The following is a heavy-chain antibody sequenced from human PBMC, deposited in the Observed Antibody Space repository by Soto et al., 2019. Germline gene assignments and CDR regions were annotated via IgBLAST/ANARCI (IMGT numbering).Heavy chain of an antibody. CDR2: INAGNGNT. Sequence: ASVKVSFKASGYTFTSYAMHWVRQAPGQRLEWMGWINAGNGNTKYSQKFQGRVTITRDTSASTAYMELSSLRSEDTAVYYCARPKDYDDCLDLWGQGTLVTVSS. J-gene: IGHJ4*02. CDR3: ARPKDYDDCLDL. D-gene: IGHD3-22*01. CDR1: GYTFTSYA. V-gene: IGHV1-3*01.